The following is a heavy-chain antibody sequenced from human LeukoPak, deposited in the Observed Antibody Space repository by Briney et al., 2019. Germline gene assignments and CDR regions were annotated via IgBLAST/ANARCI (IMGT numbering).Heavy chain of an antibody. J-gene: IGHJ3*02. CDR2: ISSSSSTI. D-gene: IGHD6-13*01. CDR1: GFTFSSYS. CDR3: ARECSSSWWTRLDAFDI. V-gene: IGHV3-48*04. Sequence: GGSLRLSCAASGFTFSSYSMNWVRQAPGKGLEWVSYISSSSSTIYYADSVKGRFTISRDNSKNSLYLQMNSLRAEDTAVYYCARECSSSWWTRLDAFDIWGQGTMVTVSS.